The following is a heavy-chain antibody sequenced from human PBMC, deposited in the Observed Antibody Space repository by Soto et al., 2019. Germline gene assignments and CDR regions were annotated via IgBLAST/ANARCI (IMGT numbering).Heavy chain of an antibody. Sequence: PGESLKISCKGSGYSFTIYWIGWVRQMPGKGLEWMGIIYPGDSDTRYSPSFQGQVTISADKSISTAYLQWSSLKASDTAMYYCXRELYYYDSSGYDAFDIWGQGTMVTVSS. J-gene: IGHJ3*02. V-gene: IGHV5-51*01. D-gene: IGHD3-22*01. CDR3: XRELYYYDSSGYDAFDI. CDR1: GYSFTIYW. CDR2: IYPGDSDT.